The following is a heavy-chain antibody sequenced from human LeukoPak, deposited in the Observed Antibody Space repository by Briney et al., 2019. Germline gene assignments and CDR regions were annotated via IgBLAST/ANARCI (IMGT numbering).Heavy chain of an antibody. J-gene: IGHJ5*02. CDR2: IKQDGSEK. CDR3: ARVDMVRGVYHWFDP. CDR1: GFTFSSYW. Sequence: GGSLRLSCAASGFTFSSYWMSWVRQAPGKGLEWVANIKQDGSEKYYVDSVKGRFTISRDNAKNSLYLQMNSLRAEDTAVYYCARVDMVRGVYHWFDPWGQGTLVTVSS. D-gene: IGHD3-10*01. V-gene: IGHV3-7*01.